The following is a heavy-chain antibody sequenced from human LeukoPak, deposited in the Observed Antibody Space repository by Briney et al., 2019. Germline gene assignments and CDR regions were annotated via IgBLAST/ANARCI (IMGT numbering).Heavy chain of an antibody. D-gene: IGHD2-21*02. CDR2: MSPNSGNT. V-gene: IGHV1-8*01. J-gene: IGHJ4*02. CDR1: GYTFTSYD. Sequence: ASVKVSCKASGYTFTSYDINWVRQATGQGLEWMGWMSPNSGNTGYAQKFQGRVTITADESTSTAYMELSSLRSEDTAVYYCARYEGDVVVTAIHWGQGTLVTVSS. CDR3: ARYEGDVVVTAIH.